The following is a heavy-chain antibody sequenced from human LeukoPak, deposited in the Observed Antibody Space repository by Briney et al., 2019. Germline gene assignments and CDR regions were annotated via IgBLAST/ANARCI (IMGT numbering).Heavy chain of an antibody. Sequence: ASVKVSCKASGYTFTSYGTSWVRQAPGQGLEWMGWISAYNGNTNYAQKLQGRVTMTTDTSTSTAYMELRSLRSDDTAVYYCARDPLYYYGSGSPNWFDPWGQGTLVTVSS. J-gene: IGHJ5*02. CDR1: GYTFTSYG. D-gene: IGHD3-10*01. V-gene: IGHV1-18*01. CDR3: ARDPLYYYGSGSPNWFDP. CDR2: ISAYNGNT.